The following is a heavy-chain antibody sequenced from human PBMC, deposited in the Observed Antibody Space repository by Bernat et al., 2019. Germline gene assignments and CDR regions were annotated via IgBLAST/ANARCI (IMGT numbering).Heavy chain of an antibody. V-gene: IGHV3-23*01. CDR2: ISGTCGTT. CDR1: GFTFNNYA. D-gene: IGHD2-2*01. CDR3: AKDSKGQYCSSTSCQRDYYYYYMDV. J-gene: IGHJ6*03. Sequence: EVPLLESGGGLVQPGGSLRLSCAASGFTFNNYAMSWVRQAPGKGLEWVSAISGTCGTTYYADSVKGRFTISRDNFRNTLYLQMNSLRAGDTAVYYCAKDSKGQYCSSTSCQRDYYYYYMDVWGKGTTVTVSS.